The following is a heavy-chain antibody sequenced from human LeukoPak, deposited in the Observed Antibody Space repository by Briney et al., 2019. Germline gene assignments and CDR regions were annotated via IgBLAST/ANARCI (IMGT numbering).Heavy chain of an antibody. D-gene: IGHD3-22*01. V-gene: IGHV3-66*01. J-gene: IGHJ4*02. Sequence: GGSLRLSCAASGFTVSSNYMSWVRQAPGKGLEWVSVIYSGGSTYYADSVKGRFTISRDNSKNTLYLQMNSLRAEDTAVYYCARVDSSGYYESYFDYWSQGTLVTVSS. CDR3: ARVDSSGYYESYFDY. CDR2: IYSGGST. CDR1: GFTVSSNY.